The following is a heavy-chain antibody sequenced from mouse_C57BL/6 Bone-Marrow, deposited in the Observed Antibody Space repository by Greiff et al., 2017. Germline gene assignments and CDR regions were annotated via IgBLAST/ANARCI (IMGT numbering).Heavy chain of an antibody. V-gene: IGHV1-82*01. CDR3: AVYYYGSSPY. D-gene: IGHD1-1*01. CDR1: GYAFSSSW. CDR2: IYPGDGDT. Sequence: QVQLQQSGPELVKPGASVKISCKASGYAFSSSWMNWVKQRPGKGLEWIGRIYPGDGDTYYNGKFKGKATLTADKSSSTAYMQLSSLTSEDSAVYCCAVYYYGSSPYWGQGTTRTVSS. J-gene: IGHJ2*01.